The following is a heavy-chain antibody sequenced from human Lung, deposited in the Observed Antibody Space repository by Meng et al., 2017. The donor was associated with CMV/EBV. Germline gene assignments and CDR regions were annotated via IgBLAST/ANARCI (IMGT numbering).Heavy chain of an antibody. CDR2: IIPIFGTA. J-gene: IGHJ4*02. V-gene: IGHV1-69*05. CDR3: ARDRGTIFGVDFDY. CDR1: GGTFSSYA. Sequence: SXXVSXKASGGTFSSYAISWVRQDPGQGLEWMGGIIPIFGTANYAQKFQGRVTITTDEYTSTAYMELSSLRTEDTAVYYCARDRGTIFGVDFDYWGQGTLVTVSS. D-gene: IGHD3-3*01.